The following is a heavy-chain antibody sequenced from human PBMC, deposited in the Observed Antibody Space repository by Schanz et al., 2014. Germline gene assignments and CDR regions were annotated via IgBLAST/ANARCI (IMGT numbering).Heavy chain of an antibody. D-gene: IGHD6-25*01. V-gene: IGHV3-11*01. J-gene: IGHJ4*02. CDR3: AKVRYSSGWRGDYFDE. Sequence: QVQLVESGGGLVKPGGSLRLSCAASGFIFSDYYMAWIRQAPGKGPEYVSYISSGGTTTYHSDSVKGRFTISRDSAENSLYLQMNSLRAEDTAVYYCAKVRYSSGWRGDYFDEWGQGALXTVAS. CDR1: GFIFSDYY. CDR2: ISSGGTTT.